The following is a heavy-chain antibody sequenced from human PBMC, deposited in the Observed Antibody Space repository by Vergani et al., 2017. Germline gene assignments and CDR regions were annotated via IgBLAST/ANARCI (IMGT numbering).Heavy chain of an antibody. CDR1: GFTFNQYG. Sequence: VQLVESGGGVVQPGRSLRLSCAASGFTFNQYGMHWVRQAPGKGLEWVAVTWYDGNNKQYADSVKGRFTISRDNSKSTMYLQMNSLRDEDTGVYYCARDLRLLYNHFDPWGQGTLVTVSS. CDR3: ARDLRLLYNHFDP. D-gene: IGHD1-14*01. CDR2: TWYDGNNK. J-gene: IGHJ5*02. V-gene: IGHV3-33*01.